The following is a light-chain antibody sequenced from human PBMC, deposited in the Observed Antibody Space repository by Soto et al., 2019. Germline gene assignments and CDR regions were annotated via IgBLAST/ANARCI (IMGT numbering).Light chain of an antibody. CDR1: SSNIGAGYD. CDR2: GNS. CDR3: QSYDSSLSGSV. J-gene: IGLJ2*01. Sequence: QSVLTQPPSVSGAPGQRVTISCTGSSSNIGAGYDVHWYQQLPGTAPKHLIYGNSNRRSGVPDRFSGSKSGTSASLAITGLQAEDEADYYCQSYDSSLSGSVFGGGTKVTVL. V-gene: IGLV1-40*01.